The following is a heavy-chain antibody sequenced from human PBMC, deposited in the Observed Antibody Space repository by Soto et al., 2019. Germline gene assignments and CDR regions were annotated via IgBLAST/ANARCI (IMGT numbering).Heavy chain of an antibody. J-gene: IGHJ4*02. CDR2: IYYSGST. Sequence: TLSLTCTVSGGSIISGDYYWSWIRQPPGKGLEWIGYIYYSGSTYYNPSLKSRVTISIDTSKNQFSLKLSSVTAADTAVYYCARGSGSYYDSSGYPDYWSQGTLVTVSS. V-gene: IGHV4-30-4*01. D-gene: IGHD3-22*01. CDR1: GGSIISGDYY. CDR3: ARGSGSYYDSSGYPDY.